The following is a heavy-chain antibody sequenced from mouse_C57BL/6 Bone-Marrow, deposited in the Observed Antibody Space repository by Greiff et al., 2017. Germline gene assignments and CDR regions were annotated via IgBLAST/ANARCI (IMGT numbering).Heavy chain of an antibody. V-gene: IGHV1-5*01. D-gene: IGHD2-2*01. CDR2: IYPGNSDT. CDR1: GYTFTSYW. J-gene: IGHJ2*01. Sequence: VQLQQSGTVLARPGASVKMSCKTSGYTFTSYWMHWVKQRPGQGLEWIGAIYPGNSDTSYNQKFKGKATLTAATSASTAYMELSSLTNEDSAVYYCEGATRVTTYFDYWGQGTTLTVSS. CDR3: EGATRVTTYFDY.